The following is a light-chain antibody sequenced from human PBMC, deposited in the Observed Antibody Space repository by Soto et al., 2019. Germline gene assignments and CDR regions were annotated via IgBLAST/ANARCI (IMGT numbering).Light chain of an antibody. J-gene: IGKJ4*01. V-gene: IGKV3-15*01. CDR2: GIS. CDR1: QSLTSY. CDR3: QQYNNWPLT. Sequence: EIVMTQSPATLSVSPGETATLSCRARQSLTSYLAWYQQKPDQAPRLLIYGISTRATDIPARFSGSGSGTEFTLTISSLQSEDFAVYYCQQYNNWPLTFGGGTK.